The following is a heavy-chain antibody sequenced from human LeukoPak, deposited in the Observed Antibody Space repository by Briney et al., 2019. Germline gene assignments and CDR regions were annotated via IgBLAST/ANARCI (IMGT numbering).Heavy chain of an antibody. V-gene: IGHV5-51*01. CDR3: ARTLWESGPLFGY. Sequence: GESLKISCKASGYNFTTYWIAWVRQMPGKGLEWMGIIYHGDSDTRYSPSFQGQVTISADKSISTAYLQWSSLKASDTAMYYCARTLWESGPLFGYWGQGTLVTVSS. CDR2: IYHGDSDT. D-gene: IGHD3-16*01. J-gene: IGHJ4*02. CDR1: GYNFTTYW.